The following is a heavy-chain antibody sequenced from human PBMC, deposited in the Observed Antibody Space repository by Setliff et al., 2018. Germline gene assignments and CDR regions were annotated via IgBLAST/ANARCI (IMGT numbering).Heavy chain of an antibody. CDR2: IYHDGNPKFNPSV. Sequence: SETLSLTCAVSGVSVNSLTWWSWVRQTPGKGLEWIGFIYHDGNPKFNPSVNYNPSLKSRITMSIDTSKNQFFLKVRSVTAADTAVHYCARDRGSNNSPEDFDHWGLGTLVTVSS. CDR1: GVSVNSLTW. J-gene: IGHJ4*02. V-gene: IGHV4-4*02. CDR3: ARDRGSNNSPEDFDH. D-gene: IGHD1-1*01.